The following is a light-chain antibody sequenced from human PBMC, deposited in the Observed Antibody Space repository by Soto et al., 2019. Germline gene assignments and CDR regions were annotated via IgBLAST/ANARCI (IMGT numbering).Light chain of an antibody. CDR2: GAS. Sequence: EIVMTQSPATLSVSPGERVTLFCRASQSVSSNLAWYQQKPGQAPRLLIYGASTRATGIPARFSGSGSGTEFTLTITSLQSEDSAVYYCQQYNDWPPKDSFGQGTKLKIK. CDR3: QQYNDWPPKDS. V-gene: IGKV3-15*01. J-gene: IGKJ2*01. CDR1: QSVSSN.